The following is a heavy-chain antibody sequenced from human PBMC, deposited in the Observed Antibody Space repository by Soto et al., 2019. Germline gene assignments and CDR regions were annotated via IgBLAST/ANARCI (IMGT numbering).Heavy chain of an antibody. V-gene: IGHV4-34*01. CDR2: INHSGST. CDR1: GGSFSGYY. J-gene: IGHJ4*02. D-gene: IGHD3-10*01. Sequence: PSETLSLTCAVYGGSFSGYYWSWIRQPPGKGLEWIGEINHSGSTNYNPSLKSRVTISVDTSKNQFSLKLSSVTAADTAVYYCARGPVTMVRGVTLYYFDYWGQGTLVTVSS. CDR3: ARGPVTMVRGVTLYYFDY.